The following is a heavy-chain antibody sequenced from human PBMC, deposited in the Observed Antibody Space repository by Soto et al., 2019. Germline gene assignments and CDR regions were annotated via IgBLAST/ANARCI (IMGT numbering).Heavy chain of an antibody. D-gene: IGHD2-2*01. CDR1: GGSISSGGYS. Sequence: QLQLQESGSGLVKPSQTLSLTCAVSGGSISSGGYSWSWIRQPPGKGLEWIGYMYHSGSTYYNPSLPHRVTIAIDRSKNQFSLKLSSVTAAETAVYYCARVPDYWGQGILVTVSS. CDR3: ARVPDY. V-gene: IGHV4-30-2*01. CDR2: MYHSGST. J-gene: IGHJ4*02.